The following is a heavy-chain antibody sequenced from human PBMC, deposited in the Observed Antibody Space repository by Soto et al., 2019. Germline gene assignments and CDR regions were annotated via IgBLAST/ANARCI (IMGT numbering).Heavy chain of an antibody. Sequence: QVQLVQSGAEVKKPGSSVRVSCKASGGTFINYATSWVRQAPGQGLEWMGWMNPNSGNTGYAQKFQGRVTMTRNTSISTAYMELSSLRSEDTAVYYCARRGGPVAAADYWGQGTLVTVSS. V-gene: IGHV1-8*02. CDR1: GGTFINYA. CDR3: ARRGGPVAAADY. D-gene: IGHD6-13*01. J-gene: IGHJ4*02. CDR2: MNPNSGNT.